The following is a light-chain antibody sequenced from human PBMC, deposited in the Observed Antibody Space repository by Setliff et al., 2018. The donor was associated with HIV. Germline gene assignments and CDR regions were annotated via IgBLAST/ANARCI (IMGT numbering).Light chain of an antibody. V-gene: IGLV1-44*01. CDR2: SDN. Sequence: QSVLTQPPSASGTPGQRVTISCSGSSSNIGSNTVNWYQQLPGTAPKLLIHSDNQRPSGVPDRFSGSKSGTSASLAISGLQSEDEADYYCAAWDDSLNGRGVFGGGTKGTVL. CDR3: AAWDDSLNGRGV. J-gene: IGLJ3*02. CDR1: SSNIGSNT.